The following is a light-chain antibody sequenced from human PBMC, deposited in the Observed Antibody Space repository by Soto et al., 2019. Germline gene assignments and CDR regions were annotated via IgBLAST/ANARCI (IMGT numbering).Light chain of an antibody. CDR2: AAS. V-gene: IGKV1-39*01. Sequence: DIQMTQSPSSLSASFGDRVTLTCRASQSIDTYLNGYQQKPGTAAKLLMYAASTLRSGVPSRFRGRGSGTDFTLTISSLHREDFPTYVCQQSHSTPYTVGQGTKLEI. J-gene: IGKJ2*01. CDR1: QSIDTY. CDR3: QQSHSTPYT.